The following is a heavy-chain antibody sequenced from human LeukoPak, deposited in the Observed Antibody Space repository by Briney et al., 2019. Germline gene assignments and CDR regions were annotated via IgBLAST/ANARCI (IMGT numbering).Heavy chain of an antibody. CDR3: ARGAPYHCSNGECPSNWFDP. Sequence: SETLSLTCTVSGGSISSHYWTWIRQPPGKGPEWIGYIYTSGITNYNPSLKSRVTISGDTSKNQFSLRLSSVTAADTAVYYCARGAPYHCSNGECPSNWFDPWGQGTLVTVSS. V-gene: IGHV4-59*11. CDR1: GGSISSHY. J-gene: IGHJ5*02. CDR2: IYTSGIT. D-gene: IGHD2-8*01.